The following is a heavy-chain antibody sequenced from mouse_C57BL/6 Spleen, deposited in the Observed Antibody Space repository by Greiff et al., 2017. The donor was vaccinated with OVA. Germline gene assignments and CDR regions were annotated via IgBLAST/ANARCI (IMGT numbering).Heavy chain of an antibody. D-gene: IGHD2-2*01. Sequence: QVQLQQSGAELVRPGSSVKLSCKASGYTFTSYWMDWVKQRPGQGLEWIGNIYPSDSETHYNQKFKDKATLTVDKSSSTAYMQLSSLTSEDSAVYYCAREEGYGYSPFAYWGQGTLVTVSA. J-gene: IGHJ3*01. V-gene: IGHV1-61*01. CDR3: AREEGYGYSPFAY. CDR2: IYPSDSET. CDR1: GYTFTSYW.